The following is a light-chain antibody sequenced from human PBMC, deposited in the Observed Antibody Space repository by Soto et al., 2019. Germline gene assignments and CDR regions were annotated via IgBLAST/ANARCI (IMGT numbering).Light chain of an antibody. V-gene: IGKV3-20*01. CDR3: QDYGSSRT. J-gene: IGKJ1*01. Sequence: EIVLTQSPGTLSLSPGERATLSCRASQSVSSSYIAWYQQKSGQAPRLLISGASSRATGIPDRFSGSGSGAYFTLTISRLEPEDFAVYYCQDYGSSRTFGQGTKVEIK. CDR1: QSVSSSY. CDR2: GAS.